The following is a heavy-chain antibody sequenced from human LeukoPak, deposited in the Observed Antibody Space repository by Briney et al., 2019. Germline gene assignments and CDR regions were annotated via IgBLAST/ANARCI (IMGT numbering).Heavy chain of an antibody. CDR1: GFTFSSHG. V-gene: IGHV3-23*01. D-gene: IGHD5-24*01. CDR3: AKDDAWLQYGD. CDR2: ISPNGVIT. Sequence: GGSLRLSCAASGFTFSSHGMNWARQAPGKGLEWVSGISPNGVITYYADSVKGRFTISRDNSKGTVSLQMNSLRPEDTAVYYCAKDDAWLQYGDWGRGTLVTVSS. J-gene: IGHJ4*02.